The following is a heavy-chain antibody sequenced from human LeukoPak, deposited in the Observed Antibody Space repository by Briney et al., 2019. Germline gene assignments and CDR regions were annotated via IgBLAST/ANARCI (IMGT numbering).Heavy chain of an antibody. J-gene: IGHJ4*02. V-gene: IGHV4-59*01. CDR1: GGSISSYY. CDR3: ASGIAAALLDY. Sequence: SETLSLTCTVPGGSISSYYWSWIRQPPGKGLEWIGYIYYSGSTNYNPSLKSRVTISVDTSKNQFSLKLSSVTAADTAVYYYASGIAAALLDYWGQGTLVTVSS. CDR2: IYYSGST. D-gene: IGHD6-13*01.